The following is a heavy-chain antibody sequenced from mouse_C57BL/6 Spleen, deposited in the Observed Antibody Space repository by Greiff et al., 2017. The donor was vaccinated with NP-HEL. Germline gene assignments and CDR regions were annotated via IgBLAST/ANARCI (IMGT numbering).Heavy chain of an antibody. CDR2: IYPRSGNT. J-gene: IGHJ4*01. D-gene: IGHD2-1*01. CDR3: ARVYGNYGPYYYAMDY. V-gene: IGHV1-81*01. Sequence: QVQLQQSGAELARPGASVKLSCKASGYTFTSYGISWVKQRTGQGLEWIGEIYPRSGNTYYNEKFKGKATLTADKSSSTAYMELRSLTSEDSAVYFCARVYGNYGPYYYAMDYWGQGTSVTVSS. CDR1: GYTFTSYG.